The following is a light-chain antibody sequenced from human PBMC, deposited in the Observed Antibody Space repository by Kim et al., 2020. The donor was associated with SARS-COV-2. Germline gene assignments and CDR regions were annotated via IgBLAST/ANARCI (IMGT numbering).Light chain of an antibody. CDR1: QSIRSN. CDR2: GAS. CDR3: QHYNNWPPWT. V-gene: IGKV3-15*01. Sequence: SPGERATPSCRASQSIRSNLAWYQQKPGQAPRLLISGASTRATGVPARFSGSGSGTDFTLTISSLQSEDFAVYYCQHYNNWPPWTFGQGTKVDIK. J-gene: IGKJ1*01.